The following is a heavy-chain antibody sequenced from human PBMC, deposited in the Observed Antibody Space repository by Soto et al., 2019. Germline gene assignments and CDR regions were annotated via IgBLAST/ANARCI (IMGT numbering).Heavy chain of an antibody. V-gene: IGHV4-31*02. CDR1: GASTVSHYH. D-gene: IGHD6-19*01. CDR3: ASDAAVPGESDRFHY. Sequence: SETLSLTCSVSGASTVSHYHWTWIRQPPGQGLERMGYIFNSGTTFYNPSLTSRLSISIDTSGNHFSLELRYVTAADTAVYYCASDAAVPGESDRFHYWRQRTLVTVSS. CDR2: IFNSGTT. J-gene: IGHJ4*02.